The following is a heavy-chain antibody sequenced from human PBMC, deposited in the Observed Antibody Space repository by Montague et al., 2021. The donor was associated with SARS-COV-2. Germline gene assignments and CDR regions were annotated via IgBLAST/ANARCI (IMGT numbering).Heavy chain of an antibody. CDR3: ARSIAVAGKEWYYYYGMDV. J-gene: IGHJ6*02. V-gene: IGHV4-4*07. CDR2: IYTSGST. Sequence: SXTLSLTCTVSGGSISSYYWSWIRQPAGEGLEWIGRIYTSGSTNYNPSLKSRVTMSVDTSKNQFSLKLGSVTAADTAVYYWARSIAVAGKEWYYYYGMDVWGQGTTVTVSS. CDR1: GGSISSYY. D-gene: IGHD6-19*01.